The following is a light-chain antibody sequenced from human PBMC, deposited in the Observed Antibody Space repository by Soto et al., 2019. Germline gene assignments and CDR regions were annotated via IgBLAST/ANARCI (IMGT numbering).Light chain of an antibody. V-gene: IGLV1-44*01. Sequence: QSVMIPPPSASGTPGQRVTISCSGSSSNIGSNAVNWFQQVPGTAPKLLIYTSNQRPSGVPDRFSGSKSGTSASLAISGLQSEDEADYYCAGWDDSLNGWVFGGGTKLTVL. J-gene: IGLJ3*02. CDR3: AGWDDSLNGWV. CDR2: TSN. CDR1: SSNIGSNA.